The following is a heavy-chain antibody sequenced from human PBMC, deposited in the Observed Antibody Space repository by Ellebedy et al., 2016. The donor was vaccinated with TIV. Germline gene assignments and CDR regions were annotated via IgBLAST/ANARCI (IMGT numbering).Heavy chain of an antibody. CDR1: GLTFSSSA. J-gene: IGHJ1*01. Sequence: GGSLRLSXAASGLTFSSSAMSWVRQAPGKGLEWVSGISGSGGSTYYAESVKGRFTISRDNSKNTLYLQMNSLRAEDTAVYYCAKESDNMIAFGGVIVINNNAEYFQHWGQGTLVTVSS. CDR2: ISGSGGST. D-gene: IGHD3-16*02. V-gene: IGHV3-23*01. CDR3: AKESDNMIAFGGVIVINNNAEYFQH.